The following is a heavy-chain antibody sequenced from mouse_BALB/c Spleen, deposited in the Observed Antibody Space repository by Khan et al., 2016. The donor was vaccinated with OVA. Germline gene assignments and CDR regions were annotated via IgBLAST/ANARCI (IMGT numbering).Heavy chain of an antibody. CDR3: ARDYGSLYWFFDV. D-gene: IGHD1-1*01. CDR2: IYYSGTV. Sequence: VQLQQSGPGLVKPSQTVSLTCTVTGISITSGNYRWSWIRQFPGNKLEWIGNIYYSGTVTYNPSHTSRTTITRDTSKNQFFLEMNSLTAEDTATYYCARDYGSLYWFFDVWGAGTTVTVSS. J-gene: IGHJ1*01. V-gene: IGHV3-5*02. CDR1: GISITSGNYR.